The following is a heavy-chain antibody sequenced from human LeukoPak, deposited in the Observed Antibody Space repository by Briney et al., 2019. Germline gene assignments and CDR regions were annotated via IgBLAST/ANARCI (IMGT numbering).Heavy chain of an antibody. J-gene: IGHJ3*02. CDR1: GFTFSNCA. D-gene: IGHD1-7*01. Sequence: PGGSLRLSCAASGFTFSNCAMSWVRQAPGKGPEWVSGISGSGVSTYYADSVKGRFTISRDNSKNTLYLQMNSLRAEDTAVYYCAKGNTLNYIYDAFDIWGQGTVVTVSS. V-gene: IGHV3-23*01. CDR3: AKGNTLNYIYDAFDI. CDR2: ISGSGVST.